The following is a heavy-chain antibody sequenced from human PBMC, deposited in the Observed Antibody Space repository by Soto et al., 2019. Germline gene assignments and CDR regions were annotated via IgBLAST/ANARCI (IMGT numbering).Heavy chain of an antibody. CDR1: GGSISSSNW. CDR2: IYHSGST. Sequence: QVQLQESGPGLVKPSGTLSLTCAVSGGSISSSNWWSWVRQPPGKGLEWIGEIYHSGSTNYNPSLKSRDSISVDKSKNQCSLKLSSVTAADTAVYDCARVAVAGTRVDYWGQGTLVTVSS. V-gene: IGHV4-4*02. CDR3: ARVAVAGTRVDY. D-gene: IGHD6-19*01. J-gene: IGHJ4*02.